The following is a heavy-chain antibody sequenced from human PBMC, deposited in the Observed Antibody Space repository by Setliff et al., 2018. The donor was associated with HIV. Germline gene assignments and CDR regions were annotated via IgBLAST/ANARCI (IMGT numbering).Heavy chain of an antibody. CDR3: ARADSSSWFFATFDI. CDR2: FHYSGST. V-gene: IGHV4-39*07. CDR1: GGSISRNYY. D-gene: IGHD6-13*01. Sequence: PSETLSLTCNVSGGSISRNYYWGWIRQPPDKGLEWIGSFHYSGSTSYNPSLNSRVAFSVDTSKNQFSLKLYSVTVADTAFYYCARADSSSWFFATFDIWGQGTMVTVSS. J-gene: IGHJ3*02.